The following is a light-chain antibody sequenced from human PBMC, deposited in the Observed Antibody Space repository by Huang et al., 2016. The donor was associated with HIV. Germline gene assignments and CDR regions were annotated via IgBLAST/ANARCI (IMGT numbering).Light chain of an antibody. V-gene: IGKV3-15*01. J-gene: IGKJ4*01. CDR3: QQYNNWLS. CDR1: QSVGTN. Sequence: EILLTQSPATLSVSPGERATLSCRASQSVGTNLALYQQNPGQAPRLLIDGASTRATGVPARFSGSGSGTEFTLTISSLQSEDFAVYYCQQYNNWLSFGGGTKVDIK. CDR2: GAS.